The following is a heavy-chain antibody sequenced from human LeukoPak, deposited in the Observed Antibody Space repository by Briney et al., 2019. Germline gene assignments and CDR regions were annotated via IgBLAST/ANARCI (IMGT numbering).Heavy chain of an antibody. CDR2: ISYDGSNK. CDR1: GFAFSTYA. J-gene: IGHJ4*02. V-gene: IGHV3-30-3*01. Sequence: PGGSLRLSCAASGFAFSTYAMHWVRQGPGKGLEWVAVISYDGSNKYYADSVKGRFTISRDNSKNTLYLQMSSLSAEDTAVYYCARTTTPHYYGSGSDALGYWGQATLVTVPS. CDR3: ARTTTPHYYGSGSDALGY. D-gene: IGHD3-10*01.